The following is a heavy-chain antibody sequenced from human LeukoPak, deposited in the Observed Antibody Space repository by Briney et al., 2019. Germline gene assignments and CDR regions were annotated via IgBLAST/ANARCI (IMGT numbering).Heavy chain of an antibody. V-gene: IGHV3-9*01. D-gene: IGHD1-26*01. CDR3: AKDSGTSWYYYYMDV. Sequence: GRSLRLSCAASGFTFDDYAMHWVRQAPGKGLEWVSGISWNSGSIGYADSVKGRFTISRDNAKNSLYLQMNSLRAEDTALYYCAKDSGTSWYYYYMDVWGKGTTVTVSS. CDR1: GFTFDDYA. J-gene: IGHJ6*03. CDR2: ISWNSGSI.